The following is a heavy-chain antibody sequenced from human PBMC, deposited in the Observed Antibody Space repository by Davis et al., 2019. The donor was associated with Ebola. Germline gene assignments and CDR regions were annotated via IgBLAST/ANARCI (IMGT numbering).Heavy chain of an antibody. J-gene: IGHJ4*02. V-gene: IGHV3-23*05. D-gene: IGHD3-22*01. CDR3: SSWLSSHFDY. CDR1: GFTFRNYA. Sequence: GESLKISCAASGFTFRNYAMSWVRQTPGKGLEWVSTIDGPTTNTHYGDSVKGRFTISRDNSKNTLFLQMNSLRAEDTAVYYCSSWLSSHFDYWGRGTLVTVSS. CDR2: IDGPTTNT.